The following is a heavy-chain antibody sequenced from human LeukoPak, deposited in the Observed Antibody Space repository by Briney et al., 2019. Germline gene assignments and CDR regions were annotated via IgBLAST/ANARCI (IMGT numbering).Heavy chain of an antibody. J-gene: IGHJ4*02. CDR3: ARVEASGYDYGAFDY. V-gene: IGHV3-7*01. CDR2: IKHDGSEK. Sequence: ETLSLTCAVYGGSFSGYYWSWIRQPPGKGLEWVASIKHDGSEKYYVDSVKGRFTISRDNAKNSLYLQMSSLRADDTAVYYCARVEASGYDYGAFDYWGQGTLVTVSS. D-gene: IGHD5-12*01. CDR1: GGSFSGYY.